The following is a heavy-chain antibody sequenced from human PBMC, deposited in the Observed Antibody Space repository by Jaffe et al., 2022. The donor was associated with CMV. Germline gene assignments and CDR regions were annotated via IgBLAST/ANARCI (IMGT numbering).Heavy chain of an antibody. J-gene: IGHJ5*02. V-gene: IGHV3-11*06. Sequence: QAQLVESGGGLVKPGGSLRLSCAASGFTFTDYYMSWIRQAPGKGLEWLSFISTSTRYTIYADSVKGRFTISRDNARNLVSLEMNNLRLEDTAVYYCAREALPVGHITNGHDLWGQGTQVIVSS. CDR3: AREALPVGHITNGHDL. D-gene: IGHD3-16*01. CDR2: ISTSTRYT. CDR1: GFTFTDYY.